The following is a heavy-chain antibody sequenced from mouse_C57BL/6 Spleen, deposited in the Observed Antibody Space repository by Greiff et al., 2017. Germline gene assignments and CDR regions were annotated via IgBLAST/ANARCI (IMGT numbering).Heavy chain of an antibody. Sequence: EVKVVESGGGLVKPGGSLKLSCAASGFTFSDYGMHWVRQAPEKGLEWVAYISSGSSTIYYADTVKGRFTISRDNAKNTLFLQMTSLRSEDTAMYYCARGYYAVYAMDYWGQGTSVTVSS. J-gene: IGHJ4*01. V-gene: IGHV5-17*01. CDR2: ISSGSSTI. D-gene: IGHD2-1*01. CDR1: GFTFSDYG. CDR3: ARGYYAVYAMDY.